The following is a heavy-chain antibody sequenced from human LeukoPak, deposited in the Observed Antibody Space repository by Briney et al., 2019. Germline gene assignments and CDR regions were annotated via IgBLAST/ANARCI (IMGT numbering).Heavy chain of an antibody. CDR3: ARSSGTGTFSY. D-gene: IGHD6-25*01. CDR1: SDSISRSTYY. Sequence: SETLSLTCTVSSDSISRSTYYWAWIRQPPGKGLEWIGSVYYGRSPYFNPSLESRATISVDTSKNHFSLKMSSVTAADTAVYYCARSSGTGTFSYWGQGTLVTVSS. V-gene: IGHV4-39*02. CDR2: VYYGRSP. J-gene: IGHJ4*02.